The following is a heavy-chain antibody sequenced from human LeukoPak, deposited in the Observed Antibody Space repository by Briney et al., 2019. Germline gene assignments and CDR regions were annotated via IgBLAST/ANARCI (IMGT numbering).Heavy chain of an antibody. D-gene: IGHD6-19*01. V-gene: IGHV4-59*01. Sequence: SETLSLTCTVSGGSISSYYWSRIRQPPGKGLEWIGYIYYSGSTNYNPSLKSRVTISVDTSKNQFSLKLSSVTAADTTVYYCARAGVQWLVLSWFDPWGQGTLVTVSS. CDR3: ARAGVQWLVLSWFDP. J-gene: IGHJ5*02. CDR1: GGSISSYY. CDR2: IYYSGST.